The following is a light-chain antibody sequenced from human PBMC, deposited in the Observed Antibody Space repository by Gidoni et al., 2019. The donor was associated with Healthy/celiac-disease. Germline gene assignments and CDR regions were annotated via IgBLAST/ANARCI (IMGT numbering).Light chain of an antibody. CDR2: DAV. J-gene: IGKJ4*01. CDR3: QQRSNWPLT. V-gene: IGKV3-11*01. Sequence: EIVLTQSPAILSLSPGERATLSCRASQSVSNYLAWYQQKASQAPRLLIYDAVNRAPDISSRCSGSGSGTDFTLTISSLEPEDFAVYYCQQRSNWPLTCXGXTKVEIK. CDR1: QSVSNY.